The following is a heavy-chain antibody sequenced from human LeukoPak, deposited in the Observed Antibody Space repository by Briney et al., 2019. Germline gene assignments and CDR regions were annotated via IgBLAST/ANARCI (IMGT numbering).Heavy chain of an antibody. V-gene: IGHV3-72*01. CDR2: TRNKARSYTT. J-gene: IGHJ4*02. CDR3: ARTYYDILTGIRDFDY. CDR1: GFPFSDHY. Sequence: GGSLRLSCAGSGFPFSDHYMDWVRQAPGKGLEWVGRTRNKARSYTTDYAASVKGRFTISRDASKNSVYRQTNSLKTEDTAVYYCARTYYDILTGIRDFDYWGQGTLVTVSS. D-gene: IGHD3-9*01.